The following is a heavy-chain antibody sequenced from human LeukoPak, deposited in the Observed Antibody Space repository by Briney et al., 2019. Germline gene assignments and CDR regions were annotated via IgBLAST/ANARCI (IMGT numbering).Heavy chain of an antibody. CDR3: ARSYSSSSGVFDY. J-gene: IGHJ4*02. D-gene: IGHD6-6*01. V-gene: IGHV4-39*07. CDR1: GGSISSSSYD. CDR2: IYYSGST. Sequence: SETLSLTCTVSGGSISSSSYDWGWIRQPPGKGLEWVGSIYYSGSTYYNPSLKSRVTISVDTSKNQFSLKLSSVTAADTAVYYCARSYSSSSGVFDYWGQGTLVTVSS.